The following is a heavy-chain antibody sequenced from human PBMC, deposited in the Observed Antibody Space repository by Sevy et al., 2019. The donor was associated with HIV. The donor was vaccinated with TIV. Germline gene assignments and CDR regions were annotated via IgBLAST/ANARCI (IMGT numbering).Heavy chain of an antibody. CDR1: GFTFSTYD. V-gene: IGHV3-13*01. D-gene: IGHD6-13*01. CDR3: ARACTAAGYKSGPIDAFDV. J-gene: IGHJ3*01. CDR2: IGTLLDT. Sequence: GGSLRLSCAASGFTFSTYDMNWVRQVAGEGLEWVSGIGTLLDTYYAASVKGRFIISRDNAKNSLFFQMNSLRAGDTAIYYCARACTAAGYKSGPIDAFDVWGQGTVVTVSS.